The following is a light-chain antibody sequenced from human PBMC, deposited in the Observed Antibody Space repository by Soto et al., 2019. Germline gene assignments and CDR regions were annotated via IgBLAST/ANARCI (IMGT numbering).Light chain of an antibody. CDR1: SSDVGRYSF. J-gene: IGLJ1*01. Sequence: QSPLTQPRSVSGSPGQSVTISCTGTSSDVGRYSFVSRYQQHPGKAHKLILYDVYKRPSGVPDRFSGSKSGNTASLTISGLQAEDETDYYCGSHEGSSVVFGTGTKV. CDR2: DVY. V-gene: IGLV2-11*01. CDR3: GSHEGSSVV.